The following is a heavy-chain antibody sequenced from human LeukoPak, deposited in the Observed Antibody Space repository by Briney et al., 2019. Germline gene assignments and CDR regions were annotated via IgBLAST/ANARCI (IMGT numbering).Heavy chain of an antibody. CDR3: ARVEIFGVVIFDY. D-gene: IGHD3-3*01. Sequence: SETLSLTCAVYGGSFSGYYWSWIRQPPGKGLEWIGEINHSGSTNYNPSLKSRVTISVDTSKNQFSLKLSSVTAADTAVYYCARVEIFGVVIFDYWGQGTLVTVSS. V-gene: IGHV4-34*01. CDR1: GGSFSGYY. CDR2: INHSGST. J-gene: IGHJ4*02.